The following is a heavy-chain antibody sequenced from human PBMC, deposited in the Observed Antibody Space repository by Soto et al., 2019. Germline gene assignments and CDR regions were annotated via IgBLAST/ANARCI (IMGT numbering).Heavy chain of an antibody. D-gene: IGHD5-12*01. CDR2: TGATGRTT. CDR3: AKGEMATIRNSFDP. J-gene: IGHJ5*02. Sequence: PGGSLRLSCAASGFTFNIYAMTWVRQAPGKGLEWVSTTGATGRTTYYADSVKGRFTVSRDNSKNTLDLQMSNLRAEDTAIYYCAKGEMATIRNSFDPWGQGTLVTVSS. CDR1: GFTFNIYA. V-gene: IGHV3-23*01.